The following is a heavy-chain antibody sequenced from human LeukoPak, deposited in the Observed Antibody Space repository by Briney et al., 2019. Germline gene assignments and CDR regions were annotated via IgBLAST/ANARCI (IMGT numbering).Heavy chain of an antibody. CDR2: IRYDGSNK. J-gene: IGHJ4*02. V-gene: IGHV3-30*02. D-gene: IGHD3-10*01. CDR3: AKPPRYGSGSYSDYFDY. CDR1: GFTFSSYG. Sequence: GGSLRLSCAASGFTFSSYGMHWVRQAPGKGLEWVAFIRYDGSNKYYADSVKGRFTISRDNSKNTLYLQMNSLRAEDTAVYYCAKPPRYGSGSYSDYFDYWGQGTLVTVSS.